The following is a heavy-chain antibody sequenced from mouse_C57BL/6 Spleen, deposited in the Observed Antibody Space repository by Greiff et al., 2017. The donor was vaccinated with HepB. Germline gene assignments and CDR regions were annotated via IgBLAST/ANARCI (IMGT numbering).Heavy chain of an antibody. V-gene: IGHV1-26*01. J-gene: IGHJ2*01. D-gene: IGHD1-1*01. Sequence: VQLQQSGPELVKPGASVKISCKASGYTFTDYYMNWVKQSHGKSLEWIGDINPNNGGTSYNQKFKGKATLTVDKSSSTAYMELRSLTSEDSAVYYCARETTVVADWGQGTTLTVSS. CDR3: ARETTVVAD. CDR1: GYTFTDYY. CDR2: INPNNGGT.